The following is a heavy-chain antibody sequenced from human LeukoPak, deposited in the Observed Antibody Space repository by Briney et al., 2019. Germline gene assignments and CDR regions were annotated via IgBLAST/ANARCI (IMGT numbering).Heavy chain of an antibody. V-gene: IGHV3-23*01. CDR1: GFTFSSYW. CDR2: ISGSGGST. D-gene: IGHD3-22*01. J-gene: IGHJ4*02. Sequence: GGSLRLSCAASGFTFSSYWMHWVRQAPGKGLVWVSAISGSGGSTYYADSVKGRFTISRDNSKNTLYLQMNSLRAEDTAVYYCAKASAMIVVVSKHFDYWGQGTLVTVSS. CDR3: AKASAMIVVVSKHFDY.